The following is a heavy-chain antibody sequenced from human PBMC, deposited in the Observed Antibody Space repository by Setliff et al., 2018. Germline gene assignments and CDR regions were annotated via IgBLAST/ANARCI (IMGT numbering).Heavy chain of an antibody. CDR2: IYWNDDK. Sequence: SGPTLVNPTQTLTLTCTFSGFSLSTSGVGVGWIRQPPGKALEWLALIYWNDDKRYSPSLKSWLTITKDTSKNQVVLTMTNMDPVDIATYYCAHREYQLLWYDWFDPWGQGTLVTVSS. D-gene: IGHD2-2*01. CDR1: GFSLSTSGVG. J-gene: IGHJ5*02. CDR3: AHREYQLLWYDWFDP. V-gene: IGHV2-5*01.